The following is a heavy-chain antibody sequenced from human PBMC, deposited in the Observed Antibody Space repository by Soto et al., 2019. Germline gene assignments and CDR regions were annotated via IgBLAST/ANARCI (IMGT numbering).Heavy chain of an antibody. Sequence: PSETLSLTCTVSGGSISGHYWIWIRQSPGKGLEWIGYIFYTGSTNYNPSLKSRVTLSVDTSISTAYMELSRLRSDDTAVYYCARDIWDCSSTSCYKWHGYWGQGTLVTVSS. CDR1: GGSISGHY. V-gene: IGHV4-59*11. CDR3: ARDIWDCSSTSCYKWHGY. D-gene: IGHD2-2*02. CDR2: IFYTGST. J-gene: IGHJ4*02.